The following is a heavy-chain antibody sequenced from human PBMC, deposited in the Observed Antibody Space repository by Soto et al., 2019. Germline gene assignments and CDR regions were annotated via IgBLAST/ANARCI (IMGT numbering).Heavy chain of an antibody. J-gene: IGHJ6*02. V-gene: IGHV4-59*01. D-gene: IGHD3-3*01. CDR3: ARDSYDFWSEGYYGMDV. CDR1: GGSISSYY. Sequence: SETLSLTCTVSGGSISSYYWSWIRQPPGQRLEWVGDSYYSGGTNYKPSLKSRVSISLDTSKNQFFLKLSSVTSADRAVYYCARDSYDFWSEGYYGMDVWGQGTSATVS. CDR2: SYYSGGT.